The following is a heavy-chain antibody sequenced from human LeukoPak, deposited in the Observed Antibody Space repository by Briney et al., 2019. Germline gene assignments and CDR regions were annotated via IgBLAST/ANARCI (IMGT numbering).Heavy chain of an antibody. CDR3: AKLGYSYGD. D-gene: IGHD5-18*01. CDR1: GGSFSGYY. J-gene: IGHJ4*02. V-gene: IGHV4-34*01. CDR2: INHSGST. Sequence: SETLSLTCAVYGGSFSGYYWSWIRQPPGKGLEWVGEINHSGSTNYNPSLKSRVTISVDTSKNQFSLKLSSVTASDTAVYYCAKLGYSYGDWGQGTLVTVSS.